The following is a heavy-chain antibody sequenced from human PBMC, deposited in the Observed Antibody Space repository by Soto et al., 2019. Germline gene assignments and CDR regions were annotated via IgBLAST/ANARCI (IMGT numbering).Heavy chain of an antibody. CDR3: SGGVGDAF. V-gene: IGHV3-7*04. J-gene: IGHJ4*02. CDR2: INQDGSEK. Sequence: VQLVESGGGVVQPWRSLRLSCAASGFICSNYALHWVRQAPGKGLEWVAHINQDGSEKYYVDSVKGRFTISRDNAKKSLYLQMNSLRPADTAMYYCSGGVGDAFWGQGTLVTVSS. D-gene: IGHD1-26*01. CDR1: GFICSNYA.